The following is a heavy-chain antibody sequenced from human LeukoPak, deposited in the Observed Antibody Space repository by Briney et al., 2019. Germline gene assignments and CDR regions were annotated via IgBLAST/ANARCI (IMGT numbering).Heavy chain of an antibody. Sequence: SRGSLRLSCAASGFTFSSYAMSWVRQAPGKGLEWVSAISGSGGSTHYADSVKGRFTISRDNSKNTLYLQMNSLRAEDTAVYYCANLGYSYGYFYYWGQGTLVTVSS. J-gene: IGHJ4*02. CDR3: ANLGYSYGYFYY. CDR2: ISGSGGST. D-gene: IGHD5-18*01. CDR1: GFTFSSYA. V-gene: IGHV3-23*01.